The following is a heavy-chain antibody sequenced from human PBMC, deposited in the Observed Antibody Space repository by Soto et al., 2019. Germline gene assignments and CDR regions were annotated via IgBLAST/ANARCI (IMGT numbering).Heavy chain of an antibody. D-gene: IGHD5-18*01. V-gene: IGHV4-61*01. CDR1: GGSVSSGSYY. Sequence: QVQLQESGPGLVKPSETLSLTCTVSGGSVSSGSYYWSWIRQPPGKGLEWIGYIYYSGSTNYNPSLKSRVTISVDTSTNQFSLKLSSVTAADTAVYYCARGPDPVLLSIQLWFGMDVWGQGTTVTVSS. CDR2: IYYSGST. CDR3: ARGPDPVLLSIQLWFGMDV. J-gene: IGHJ6*02.